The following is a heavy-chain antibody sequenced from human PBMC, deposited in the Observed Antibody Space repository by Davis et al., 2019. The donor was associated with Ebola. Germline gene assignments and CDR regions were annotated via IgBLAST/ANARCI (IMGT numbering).Heavy chain of an antibody. J-gene: IGHJ5*02. CDR1: GGTFISYA. D-gene: IGHD6-13*01. V-gene: IGHV1-69*10. CDR2: IIPILGIA. CDR3: ARDRGQQLDGAMDNWFDP. Sequence: SVKVSCKAAGGTFISYAISWVRQAPGQGLEWMGGIIPILGIANYAQKLQGRITITADKSTSTAYMELSSLRSEDTAVYYCARDRGQQLDGAMDNWFDPWGQGTLVTVSS.